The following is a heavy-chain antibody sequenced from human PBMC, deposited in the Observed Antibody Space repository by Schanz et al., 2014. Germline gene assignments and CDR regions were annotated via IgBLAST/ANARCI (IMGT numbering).Heavy chain of an antibody. J-gene: IGHJ3*02. CDR1: GFTFSSHW. CDR3: ARKRKLGVYGGKGHDSLDI. D-gene: IGHD4-17*01. CDR2: INSVGSNT. V-gene: IGHV3-74*01. Sequence: EVQLVQSGGGLVQPGGSLRLSCAASGFTFSSHWMHWVRQDPGKGLVWVARINSVGSNTDYADSVTGRFTISRDNAKNTRYLQMNTLRAEDTAVYYCARKRKLGVYGGKGHDSLDIWGQGTMVTVSS.